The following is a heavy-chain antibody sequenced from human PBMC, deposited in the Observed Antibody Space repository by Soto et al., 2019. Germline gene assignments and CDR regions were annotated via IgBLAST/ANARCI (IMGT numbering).Heavy chain of an antibody. Sequence: SLRLSCAASGFTFSNYAMSWIRQDPGKGLEWVSTIRETGNTYYADSVRGRFATSRDNSENTLYLQMSSLRAEDTAVYYCAKQQMGVIRALDYWGQGTLVTVSS. D-gene: IGHD1-26*01. CDR3: AKQQMGVIRALDY. V-gene: IGHV3-23*01. J-gene: IGHJ4*02. CDR2: IRETGNT. CDR1: GFTFSNYA.